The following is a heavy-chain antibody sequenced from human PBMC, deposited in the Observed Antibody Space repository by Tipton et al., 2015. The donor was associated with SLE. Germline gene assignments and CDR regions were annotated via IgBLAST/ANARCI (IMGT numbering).Heavy chain of an antibody. J-gene: IGHJ4*02. CDR2: LYISGST. D-gene: IGHD2-2*01. CDR3: ARDVCYSTGCPTGYFDY. Sequence: LRLSCAASGFTFSTYWMSWIRQAAGKGLEWIGRLYISGSTNINPSLKSRVTISLDTSKNQFSLRLSSVTAADTAVYYCARDVCYSTGCPTGYFDYWGQGTLVTVSS. V-gene: IGHV4-4*07. CDR1: GFTFSTYW.